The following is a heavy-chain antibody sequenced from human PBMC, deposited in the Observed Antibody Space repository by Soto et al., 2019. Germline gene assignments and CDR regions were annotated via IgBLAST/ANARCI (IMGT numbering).Heavy chain of an antibody. J-gene: IGHJ6*02. D-gene: IGHD2-2*01. Sequence: QVQLVPSGAEVKKPGSSVKVSCKASGGTFRSSPISWLRQAPGQGLEWMGGIIPISVTANSAQTFQGRVTIAAVESTSTAYMELSSLRSEDAAVYYCSRSEGSSTSLEIYYYYYYGMDVWGQGTTVTVSS. CDR2: IIPISVTA. CDR1: GGTFRSSP. V-gene: IGHV1-69*01. CDR3: SRSEGSSTSLEIYYYYYYGMDV.